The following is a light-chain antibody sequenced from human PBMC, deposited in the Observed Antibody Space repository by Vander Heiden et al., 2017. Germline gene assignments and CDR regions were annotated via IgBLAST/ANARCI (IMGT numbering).Light chain of an antibody. CDR2: AAS. Sequence: DIEMTQSPSSLSASVGDRVTITCRASQRISTNLNWYRQKAGKAPELLISAASSLQSGVPSRFSGSYSGTEFTLTISDLQPEDCATFYCQQGYLKPRTFGPGTKVEI. CDR3: QQGYLKPRT. J-gene: IGKJ3*01. V-gene: IGKV1-39*01. CDR1: QRISTN.